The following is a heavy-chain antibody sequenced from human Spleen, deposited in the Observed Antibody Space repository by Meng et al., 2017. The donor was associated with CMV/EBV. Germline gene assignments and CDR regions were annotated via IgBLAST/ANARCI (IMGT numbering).Heavy chain of an antibody. CDR2: ISAYNGNT. CDR1: XYTFTSYG. Sequence: QVQLVQSGAEVKKPXASXKVSXXASXYTFTSYGISWVRQAPGQGLEWMGWISAYNGNTNYAQKLQGRVTMTTDTSTSTAYMELRSLRSDDTAVYYCARGYQYGYSYGTGYFDYWGQGTLVTVSS. CDR3: ARGYQYGYSYGTGYFDY. D-gene: IGHD5-18*01. V-gene: IGHV1-18*01. J-gene: IGHJ4*02.